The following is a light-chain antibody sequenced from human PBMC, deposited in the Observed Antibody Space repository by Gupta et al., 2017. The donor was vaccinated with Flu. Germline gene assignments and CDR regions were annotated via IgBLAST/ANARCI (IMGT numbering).Light chain of an antibody. CDR3: SSVTSSSTYV. J-gene: IGLJ1*01. CDR1: SSDVGGYNY. CDR2: DVS. V-gene: IGLV2-14*01. Sequence: QSALTQPASVSGSPGQSITISCTGTSSDVGGYNYVSCYQQHPGKAPKLMIYDVSNRPSGVSNRFTGSKSGNTASLTISGLQAEDEADYYCSSVTSSSTYVFATGTKVTVL.